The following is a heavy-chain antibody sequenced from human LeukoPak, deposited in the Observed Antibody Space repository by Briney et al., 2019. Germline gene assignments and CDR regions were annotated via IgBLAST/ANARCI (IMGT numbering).Heavy chain of an antibody. J-gene: IGHJ6*02. CDR2: ISYDGSNK. Sequence: PGRSLRLSCAASGFTFSSYAMHWVRQAPGKGLEWVAVISYDGSNKYYADSVKGRFTISRDNSKNTLYLQMNSLRAEDTAVYYCAATVETEGAYYYGMDVWGQGTTVTVSS. D-gene: IGHD1-14*01. V-gene: IGHV3-30-3*01. CDR1: GFTFSSYA. CDR3: AATVETEGAYYYGMDV.